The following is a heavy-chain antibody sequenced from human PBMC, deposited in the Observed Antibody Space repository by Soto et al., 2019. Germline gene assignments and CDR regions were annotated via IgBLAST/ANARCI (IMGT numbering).Heavy chain of an antibody. CDR3: ARGFNDYGDYQLYGMDV. J-gene: IGHJ6*02. CDR2: IDPSDSYT. CDR1: GYSFTSYW. V-gene: IGHV5-10-1*01. Sequence: GESLKISCKGSGYSFTSYWISWVRQMPGKGLEWMGRIDPSDSYTNYSPSFQGHVTISADKSISTAYLQWSSLKAPDTAMYYCARGFNDYGDYQLYGMDVWGQGTTVTVSS. D-gene: IGHD4-17*01.